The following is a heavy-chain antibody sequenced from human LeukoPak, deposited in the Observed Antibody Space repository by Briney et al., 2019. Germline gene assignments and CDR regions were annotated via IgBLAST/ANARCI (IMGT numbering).Heavy chain of an antibody. CDR2: ISGRGVST. Sequence: PGGSLRPSCAASGFTFSTYNMSWVRQAPGKGLEWVSAISGRGVSTSYADSVRGRFTISRDNSKNTLYLQMNSLRAEDTAVYYCAKAASGNWNDVSDYWGQGTLVTVSS. CDR1: GFTFSTYN. CDR3: AKAASGNWNDVSDY. D-gene: IGHD1-20*01. V-gene: IGHV3-23*01. J-gene: IGHJ4*02.